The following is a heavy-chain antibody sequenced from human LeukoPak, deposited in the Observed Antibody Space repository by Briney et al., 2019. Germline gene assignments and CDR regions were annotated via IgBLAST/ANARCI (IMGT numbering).Heavy chain of an antibody. CDR2: IYYSGST. V-gene: IGHV4-39*07. CDR1: GGSISSSSYY. CDR3: ARDRASGWLSLHEDAFDI. J-gene: IGHJ3*02. Sequence: SETLSLTCTVSGGSISSSSYYWGWIRQPPGKGLEWIGSIYYSGSTYYNPSLKSRVTMSVDTSKNQFSLKLSSVTAADTAVYYCARDRASGWLSLHEDAFDIWGQGTMVTVSS. D-gene: IGHD3-22*01.